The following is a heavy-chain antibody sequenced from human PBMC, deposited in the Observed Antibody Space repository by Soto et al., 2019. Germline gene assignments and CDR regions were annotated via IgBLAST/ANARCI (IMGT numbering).Heavy chain of an antibody. CDR1: GFTFSSYA. CDR3: ARDILSIAGRYFYWFLGEDFYYYGMHV. CDR2: ISYDGSNK. V-gene: IGHV3-30-3*01. J-gene: IGHJ6*02. D-gene: IGHD3-9*01. Sequence: PGGSLRLSCAASGFTFSSYAMHWVRQAPGKGLEWVAVISYDGSNKYYADSVKGRFTISRDNSKNTLYLQMNSLRAEDTAVYYCARDILSIAGRYFYWFLGEDFYYYGMHVWCPGTTVTVSS.